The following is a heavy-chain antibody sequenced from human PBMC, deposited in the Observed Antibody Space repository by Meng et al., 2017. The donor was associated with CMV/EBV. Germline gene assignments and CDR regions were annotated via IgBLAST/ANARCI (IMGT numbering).Heavy chain of an antibody. CDR2: IRNKANNYAT. Sequence: GESLKISCAASEFTFSDSTMHWVRQASGKGLEWVGHIRNKANNYATAYAASVKGRFTISRDDSSSTTYLQLSSVKADDTAVYYCVAPSCSSTNCYAADFWGQGTLVTVSS. V-gene: IGHV3-73*01. D-gene: IGHD2-2*01. CDR1: EFTFSDST. CDR3: VAPSCSSTNCYAADF. J-gene: IGHJ4*02.